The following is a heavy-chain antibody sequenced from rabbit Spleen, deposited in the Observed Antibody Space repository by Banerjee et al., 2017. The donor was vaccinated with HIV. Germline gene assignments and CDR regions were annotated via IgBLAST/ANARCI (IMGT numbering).Heavy chain of an antibody. CDR2: IYADFSGST. CDR1: GFTISSSYY. V-gene: IGHV1S40*01. Sequence: QSLEESGGDLVKPGASLTLTCTASGFTISSSYYMCWVRQAPGKGLECIACIYADFSGSTYYATWAKGRFTISKTSSTTVSLQMTSLTAADTATYCCARDLAGVIGWNFSLWGPGTLVTVS. J-gene: IGHJ4*01. D-gene: IGHD4-1*01. CDR3: ARDLAGVIGWNFSL.